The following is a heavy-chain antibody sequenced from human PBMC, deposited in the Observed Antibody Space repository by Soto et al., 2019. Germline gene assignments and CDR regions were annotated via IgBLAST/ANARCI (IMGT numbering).Heavy chain of an antibody. Sequence: GGSLRLSCAASGFTFSSYWMNWVRQAPGKGLEWVANIKQDGSEKYYVDSVKGRFTISRDNAKNSLYLQMNSLRAEDTAVYYCARDPSRAAGASSDYWGQGTLVTVSS. V-gene: IGHV3-7*03. D-gene: IGHD7-27*01. J-gene: IGHJ4*02. CDR1: GFTFSSYW. CDR2: IKQDGSEK. CDR3: ARDPSRAAGASSDY.